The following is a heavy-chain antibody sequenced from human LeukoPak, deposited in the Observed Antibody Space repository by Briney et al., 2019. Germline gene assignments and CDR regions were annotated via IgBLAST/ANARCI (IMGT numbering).Heavy chain of an antibody. CDR1: GFTFSSYG. CDR2: ISYDGSNK. CDR3: AKATYYYGSGSYYNLDY. Sequence: GRSLRLSCADSGFTFSSYGMHWVRQAPGKGLEWVAVISYDGSNKYYADSVKGRFTISRDNSKNTLYLQMNSLRAEDTAVYYCAKATYYYGSGSYYNLDYWGQGTLVTVSS. V-gene: IGHV3-30*18. J-gene: IGHJ4*02. D-gene: IGHD3-10*01.